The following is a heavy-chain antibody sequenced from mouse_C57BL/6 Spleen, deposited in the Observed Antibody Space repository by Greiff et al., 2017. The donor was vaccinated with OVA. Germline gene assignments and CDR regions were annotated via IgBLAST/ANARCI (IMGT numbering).Heavy chain of an antibody. V-gene: IGHV1-18*01. CDR3: ARRKDYGSSPDWYFDV. J-gene: IGHJ1*03. Sequence: EVQLQQSGPELVKPGASVKIPCKASGYTFTDYNMDWVKQSHGKSLEWIGDINPNNGGTIYNQKFKGKATLTVDKSSSTAYMELRSLTSEDTAVYYCARRKDYGSSPDWYFDVWGTGTTVTVSS. CDR1: GYTFTDYN. CDR2: INPNNGGT. D-gene: IGHD1-1*01.